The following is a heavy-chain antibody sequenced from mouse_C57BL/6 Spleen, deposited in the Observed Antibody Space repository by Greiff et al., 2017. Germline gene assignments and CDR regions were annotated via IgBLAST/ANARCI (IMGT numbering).Heavy chain of an antibody. CDR3: ARIYDYDPAMDY. CDR2: ISSGSSTI. V-gene: IGHV5-17*01. Sequence: EVKLVESGGGLVKPGGSLKLSCAASGFTFSDYGMHWVRQAPEKGLEWVAYISSGSSTIYYADTVKGRFTISRDNAKNTLFLQMTSLRSEDTAMYYCARIYDYDPAMDYWGQGTSVTVSS. CDR1: GFTFSDYG. D-gene: IGHD2-4*01. J-gene: IGHJ4*01.